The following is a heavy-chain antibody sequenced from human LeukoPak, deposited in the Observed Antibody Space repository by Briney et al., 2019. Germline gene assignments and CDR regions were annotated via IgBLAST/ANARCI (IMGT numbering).Heavy chain of an antibody. CDR3: AKRANWNHNWFDP. J-gene: IGHJ5*02. V-gene: IGHV3-30*18. Sequence: PGGSLRLSCAASGFTFSSYGMPWVRQAPGKGLEWVAVISYDGSNKYYADSVKGRFTISRDNSKNTLYLQMNSLRAEDTAVYYCAKRANWNHNWFDPWGQGTLVTVSS. D-gene: IGHD1-1*01. CDR1: GFTFSSYG. CDR2: ISYDGSNK.